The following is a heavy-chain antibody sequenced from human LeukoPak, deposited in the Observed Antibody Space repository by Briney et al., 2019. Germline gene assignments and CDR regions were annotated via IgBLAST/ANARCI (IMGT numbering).Heavy chain of an antibody. CDR2: INHSGST. D-gene: IGHD6-6*01. J-gene: IGHJ4*02. CDR3: ARLSIAAPKFDY. Sequence: SETLSLTCAVYGGSFSGYYWSWIRQPPGKGLEWIGEINHSGSTNYNPSLKSRLTISADTSKTQFSLKLSSVTAADTAVYYCARLSIAAPKFDYWGQGTLVTVSS. CDR1: GGSFSGYY. V-gene: IGHV4-34*01.